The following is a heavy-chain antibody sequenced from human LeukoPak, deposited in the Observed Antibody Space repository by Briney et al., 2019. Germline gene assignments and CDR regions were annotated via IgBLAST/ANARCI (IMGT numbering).Heavy chain of an antibody. CDR3: AREGGRLGELSSSS. D-gene: IGHD3-16*02. Sequence: ASVKVSCKASGGTFSSYAISWVRQAPGQGLEWMGGIIPIFGTANYAQKLQGRVTMTTDTSTSTAYMELRSLRSDDTAVYYCAREGGRLGELSSSSWGQGTLVTVSS. CDR2: IIPIFGTA. CDR1: GGTFSSYA. V-gene: IGHV1-69*05. J-gene: IGHJ5*02.